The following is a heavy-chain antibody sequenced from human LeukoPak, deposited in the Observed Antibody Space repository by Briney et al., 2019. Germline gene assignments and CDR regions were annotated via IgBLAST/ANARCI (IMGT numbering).Heavy chain of an antibody. D-gene: IGHD3-10*01. CDR1: GGSFSGYY. CDR2: INHSGST. Sequence: SETLSLTCAVYGGSFSGYYWSWIRQPPGKGLEWIGEINHSGSTNYNPSLKSRVTISVDTSKNQFSLKLSSVTAADTAVYYCAGGPRKDYYGSGSYYFDPWGQGTLVTVSS. V-gene: IGHV4-34*01. J-gene: IGHJ5*02. CDR3: AGGPRKDYYGSGSYYFDP.